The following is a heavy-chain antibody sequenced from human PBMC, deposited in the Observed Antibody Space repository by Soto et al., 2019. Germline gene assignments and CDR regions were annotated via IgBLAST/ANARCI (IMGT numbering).Heavy chain of an antibody. CDR2: INPSGGST. Sequence: QVQLVQSGAEVKKPGASMQVSCKASGYSFTTYYIHWVRQAPGQGLEWVGFINPSGGSTSYAQKFQGRVTMTMDTSTSTVYMELRSLRSEDTAVYYCARNDKSGLDYWGQGTLVTVSS. J-gene: IGHJ4*02. V-gene: IGHV1-46*01. CDR3: ARNDKSGLDY. D-gene: IGHD1-1*01. CDR1: GYSFTTYY.